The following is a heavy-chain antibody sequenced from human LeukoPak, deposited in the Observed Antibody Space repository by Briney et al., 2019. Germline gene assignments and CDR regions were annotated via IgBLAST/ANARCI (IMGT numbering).Heavy chain of an antibody. V-gene: IGHV3-23*01. Sequence: GGSLRLSCAPSGFTFSSYAMSWVRQAPGKGLEWVSGIGASGGSTYYADSVKGRFTISRDNSKNTLYLQMNSLRTEDTAVYYCAKAEGYDILTGLDYWGQGTLVTVSS. D-gene: IGHD3-9*01. CDR3: AKAEGYDILTGLDY. CDR2: IGASGGST. J-gene: IGHJ4*02. CDR1: GFTFSSYA.